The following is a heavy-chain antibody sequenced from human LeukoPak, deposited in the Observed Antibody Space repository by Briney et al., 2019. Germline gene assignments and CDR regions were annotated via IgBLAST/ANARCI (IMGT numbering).Heavy chain of an antibody. CDR1: GFSFDDYG. D-gene: IGHD3-22*01. CDR3: ARDLRVVITGSFDS. V-gene: IGHV3-20*04. CDR2: INWNGDST. J-gene: IGHJ4*02. Sequence: GGSLRLSCAASGFSFDDYGLTWVRQAPGKGLEWVSGINWNGDSTDYADSVKGRFTISRDNAKNSLYLQMNSLKAEDTALYYCARDLRVVITGSFDSWGQGTLVTVSS.